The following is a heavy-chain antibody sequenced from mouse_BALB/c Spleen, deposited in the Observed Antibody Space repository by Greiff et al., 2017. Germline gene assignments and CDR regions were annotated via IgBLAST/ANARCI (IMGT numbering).Heavy chain of an antibody. CDR3: ARYPYYGSSPAWFAY. J-gene: IGHJ3*01. CDR2: INPSNGRT. CDR1: GYTFTSYW. V-gene: IGHV1S81*02. D-gene: IGHD1-1*01. Sequence: VQLQQPGAELVKPGASVKLSCKASGYTFTSYWMHWVKQRPGQGLEWIGEINPSNGRTNYNEKFKSKATLTVDKSSSTAYMQLSSLTSEDSAVYYCARYPYYGSSPAWFAYWGQGTLVTVSA.